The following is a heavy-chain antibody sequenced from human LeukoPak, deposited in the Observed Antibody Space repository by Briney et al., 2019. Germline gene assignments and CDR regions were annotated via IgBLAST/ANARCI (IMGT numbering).Heavy chain of an antibody. V-gene: IGHV3-7*01. D-gene: IGHD6-6*01. Sequence: GGSLRLSCAASGFTFSSYWMSWVRQAPGKGLEWVANIKQDGSEKYYVDAMKGRFTISRDNPKNSLYLQMNSLRAEDTAAYYCARRVYRSSSMDYWGQGTLVTVSS. CDR1: GFTFSSYW. CDR2: IKQDGSEK. J-gene: IGHJ4*02. CDR3: ARRVYRSSSMDY.